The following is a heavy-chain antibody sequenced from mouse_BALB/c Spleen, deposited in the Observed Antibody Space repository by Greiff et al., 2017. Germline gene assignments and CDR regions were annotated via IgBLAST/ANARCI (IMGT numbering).Heavy chain of an antibody. V-gene: IGHV5-6-4*01. CDR2: ISSGGSYT. J-gene: IGHJ3*01. CDR1: GFTFSSYT. D-gene: IGHD1-1*02. CDR3: TREECGSYGFAY. Sequence: EVMVVESGGGLVKPGGSLKLSCAASGFTFSSYTMSWVRQTPEKRLEWVATISSGGSYTYYPDSVKGPFTISRDNAKNTLYLQMSSLKSEDTARYYCTREECGSYGFAYWGQGTLVTVSA.